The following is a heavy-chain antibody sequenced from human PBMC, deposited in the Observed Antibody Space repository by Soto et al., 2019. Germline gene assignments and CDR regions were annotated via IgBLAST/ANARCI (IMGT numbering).Heavy chain of an antibody. J-gene: IGHJ4*02. Sequence: EVQLVESGGGIVQPGGSLRLSCAGSGFIFSNYWMHWVRQAPGKGLEWVSRIDHDGPTDYADSVRGRFTVSRDNAENTLYLQMNSLRPEDTAVYYCVRDSHGDYWGQGTPVTVSS. CDR1: GFIFSNYW. V-gene: IGHV3-74*01. CDR3: VRDSHGDY. CDR2: IDHDGPT.